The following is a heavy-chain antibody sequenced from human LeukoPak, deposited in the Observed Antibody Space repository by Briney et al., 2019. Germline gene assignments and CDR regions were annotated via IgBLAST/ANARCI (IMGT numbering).Heavy chain of an antibody. V-gene: IGHV3-30*10. D-gene: IGHD3-16*01. CDR1: GFPFVAYA. CDR3: ARLAAASPGY. Sequence: GGSLRLSCATSGFPFVAYALHWVRRTPSKGLEWVAVISSDTTNKYYMDSVKGRFTISRDNSKNTLYLQMDSLRLEDTAVYYCARLAAASPGYWGQGTLVTVSS. CDR2: ISSDTTNK. J-gene: IGHJ4*02.